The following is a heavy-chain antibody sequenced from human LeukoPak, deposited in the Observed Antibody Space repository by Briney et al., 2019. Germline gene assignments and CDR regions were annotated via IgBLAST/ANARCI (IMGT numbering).Heavy chain of an antibody. V-gene: IGHV4-59*12. J-gene: IGHJ4*02. CDR3: ASTMVQGVIDY. CDR2: IYYSGST. D-gene: IGHD3-10*01. Sequence: PSETLSLTCTVSGGSISSYYWSWIRQPPGKGLEWIGYIYYSGSTNYNPSLKSRVTISVDTSKNQFSLKLSSVTAADTAVYYCASTMVQGVIDYWGQGTLVTVSS. CDR1: GGSISSYY.